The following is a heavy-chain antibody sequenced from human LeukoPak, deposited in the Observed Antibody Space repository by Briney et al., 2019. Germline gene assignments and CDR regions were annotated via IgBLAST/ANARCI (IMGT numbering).Heavy chain of an antibody. CDR3: ARRVEMATSVGFDP. D-gene: IGHD5-24*01. CDR2: IYYSGST. V-gene: IGHV4-39*01. J-gene: IGHJ5*02. Sequence: SETLSLTCTVSGGSISSSSYYWGWIRQPPGKGLEWIGSIYYSGSTYYNPSLKSRVTISVDTSKNQFSLKLSSVTAADTAVYYCARRVEMATSVGFDPWGQGTLVTVSS. CDR1: GGSISSSSYY.